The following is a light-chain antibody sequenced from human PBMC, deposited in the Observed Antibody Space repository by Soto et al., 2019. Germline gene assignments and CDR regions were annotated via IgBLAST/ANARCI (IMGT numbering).Light chain of an antibody. CDR2: GAS. J-gene: IGKJ1*01. V-gene: IGKV3-20*01. Sequence: EIVLTQSPGTLSLSPGERATLSCRTSQSVSSNYLAWYQQKSGQAPRLLIYGASSRATGTPDRFSGSGSGTDFTLTISKLEPEDLAVYYCQQYGGSPRTFGQGTKVEIE. CDR1: QSVSSNY. CDR3: QQYGGSPRT.